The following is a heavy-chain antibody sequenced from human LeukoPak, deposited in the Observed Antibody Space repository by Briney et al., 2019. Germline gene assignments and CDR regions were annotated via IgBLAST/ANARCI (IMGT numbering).Heavy chain of an antibody. CDR1: GFMFSSYE. CDR2: ISSSGSPI. D-gene: IGHD1-1*01. CDR3: ARSWKAGG. Sequence: GGSLRLSCATSGFMFSSYEMNWVRQASGRGLEWLSYISSSGSPIYYADSVKGRFTISRDNAKNSLYLQINSLRAEDTAVYYCARSWKAGGWGQGTLVTVSS. V-gene: IGHV3-48*03. J-gene: IGHJ4*02.